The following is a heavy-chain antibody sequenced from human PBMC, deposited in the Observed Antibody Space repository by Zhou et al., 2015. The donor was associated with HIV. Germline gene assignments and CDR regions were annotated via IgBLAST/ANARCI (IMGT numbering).Heavy chain of an antibody. D-gene: IGHD3-3*01. CDR3: ARPASSVILESDDAFDI. CDR1: GGTFSSYA. Sequence: QVQLVQSGAEVKKPGSSVKVSCKASGGTFSSYAISWVRQAPGQGLEWMGGIIPIFGTANYAQKFQGRVTITADESTSTAYMELSSLRSEDTAVYYCARPASSVILESDDAFDIWGQGTMVTVSS. CDR2: IIPIFGTA. V-gene: IGHV1-69*01. J-gene: IGHJ3*02.